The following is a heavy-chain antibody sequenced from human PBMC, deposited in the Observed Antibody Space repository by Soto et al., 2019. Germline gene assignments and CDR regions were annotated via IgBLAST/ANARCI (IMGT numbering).Heavy chain of an antibody. CDR2: IIPILGIA. D-gene: IGHD3-10*01. J-gene: IGHJ4*02. CDR1: GGTFSSYT. V-gene: IGHV1-69*02. Sequence: QVQLVQSGAEVKKPGSSVKVSCKASGGTFSSYTISWVRQAPGQGLEWMGRIIPILGIANYAQKFQGRVTITADKSTSTDYMELSSLRSEDTAVYYCAGATLVRGVTYYFDYWGQGTLVTVSS. CDR3: AGATLVRGVTYYFDY.